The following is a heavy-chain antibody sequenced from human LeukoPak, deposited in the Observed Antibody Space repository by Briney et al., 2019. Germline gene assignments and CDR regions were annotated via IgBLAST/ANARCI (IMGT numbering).Heavy chain of an antibody. V-gene: IGHV4-34*01. CDR1: GGSLSGYY. Sequence: SETLSLTCAVYGGSLSGYYWSWIRQPPGKGLEWIGEINHSGSTNYNPSLKSRVTISVDTSKNQFSLKLSSVTAADTAVCYCARANFGFWSGPQGMDVWGQGTTVTVSS. CDR3: ARANFGFWSGPQGMDV. J-gene: IGHJ6*02. D-gene: IGHD3-3*01. CDR2: INHSGST.